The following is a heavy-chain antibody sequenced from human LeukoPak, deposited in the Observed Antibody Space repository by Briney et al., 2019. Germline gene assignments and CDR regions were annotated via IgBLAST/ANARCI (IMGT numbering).Heavy chain of an antibody. CDR2: MYYSGFS. CDR3: ARDAIDGGYYMDV. CDR1: GGSITSHY. D-gene: IGHD2-15*01. J-gene: IGHJ6*03. V-gene: IGHV4-59*11. Sequence: PSETLSLTCTVSGGSITSHYWSWIRQPPGKGREWIGYMYYSGFSNYNPSLKSRVTISIDTSKNQFSLKLSSVTAADTAVYYCARDAIDGGYYMDVWGRGTTVTVSS.